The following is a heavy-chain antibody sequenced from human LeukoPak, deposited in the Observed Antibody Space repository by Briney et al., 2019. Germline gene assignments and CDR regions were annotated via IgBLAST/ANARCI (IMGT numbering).Heavy chain of an antibody. J-gene: IGHJ4*02. CDR1: GGSISYDY. D-gene: IGHD2-21*02. CDR3: ATLRGASTAVFDS. CDR2: IHYSGAT. V-gene: IGHV4-59*08. Sequence: SETVSLTCTVSGGSISYDYWSWMRQSPGKGLEGIGYIHYSGATNYSPSLKSRVTISVDTSKNQFSLQLSSVTAADTALYYCATLRGASTAVFDSRGQGALVTVS.